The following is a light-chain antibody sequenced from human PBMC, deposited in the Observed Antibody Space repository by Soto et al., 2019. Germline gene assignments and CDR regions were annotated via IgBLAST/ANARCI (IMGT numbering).Light chain of an antibody. CDR3: QQYIKEST. CDR1: QNVSNW. Sequence: DVEMTQSPSTLPTSIGDRVTINCRASQNVSNWLAWYQQKPGKAPKLLIYKASRLESGVPSRFSASGSGTDFTLTINSLQSDDFATYFCQQYIKESTFVQGTKLEIK. CDR2: KAS. V-gene: IGKV1-5*03. J-gene: IGKJ2*01.